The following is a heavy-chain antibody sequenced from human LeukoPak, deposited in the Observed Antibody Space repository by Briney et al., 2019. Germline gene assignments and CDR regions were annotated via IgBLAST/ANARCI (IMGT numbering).Heavy chain of an antibody. V-gene: IGHV4-61*08. CDR3: ARAMTAPGTDYFYYYMDV. D-gene: IGHD6-13*01. CDR2: VYYSGTT. CDR1: GGSISSGDYY. Sequence: PSETLSLTCTVSGGSISSGDYYWSWIRQPPGEGLEWIGFVYYSGTTNYNPSLKSRVTISVSTSQFSLRLSSVTAADTAVYYCARAMTAPGTDYFYYYMDVWGKGTTVTVS. J-gene: IGHJ6*03.